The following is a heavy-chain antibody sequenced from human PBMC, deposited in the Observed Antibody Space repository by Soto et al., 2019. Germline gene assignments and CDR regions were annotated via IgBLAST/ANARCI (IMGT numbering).Heavy chain of an antibody. Sequence: QVQLVQSGAEVKKPGSSVKVSCKASGGTFSSYAISWVRQAPGQGLEWMGVIIPIFGTANYAQKFQGRVTINADESTSKAYMELSSLRSEDTAVYYGARGGYSYSRSYYWYFDLWGRGTLVTVAA. D-gene: IGHD1-26*01. CDR1: GGTFSSYA. V-gene: IGHV1-69*01. J-gene: IGHJ2*01. CDR2: IIPIFGTA. CDR3: ARGGYSYSRSYYWYFDL.